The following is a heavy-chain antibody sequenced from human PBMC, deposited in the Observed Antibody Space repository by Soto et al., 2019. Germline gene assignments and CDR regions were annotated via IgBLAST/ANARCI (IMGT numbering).Heavy chain of an antibody. CDR3: ARSAAYYGMDV. CDR2: IYNDGSST. Sequence: EVQLVESGGGLVQPGGSLRLSCAASGFTFSNYWMHWVRQAPGKGLVWVSRIYNDGSSTGYADSMKGRFTISRDNAKNTLYLQMNSLRAEDTAVYYCARSAAYYGMDVWGQGTTVTVSS. D-gene: IGHD6-25*01. J-gene: IGHJ6*02. CDR1: GFTFSNYW. V-gene: IGHV3-74*01.